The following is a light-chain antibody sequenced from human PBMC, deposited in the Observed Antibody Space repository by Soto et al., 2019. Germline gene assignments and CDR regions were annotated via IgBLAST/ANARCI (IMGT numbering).Light chain of an antibody. CDR2: SNN. CDR1: SSNIGRNT. J-gene: IGLJ1*01. V-gene: IGLV1-44*01. Sequence: QSVLTQPPSASGTPGQRVTISCSGSSSNIGRNTVNWYQQLPGTAPKLLIHSNNQRPSGVPDRFSGSKSGTSASLAISGLQSEDEADYFCSSYSISTAYLFGTGTKLTVL. CDR3: SSYSISTAYL.